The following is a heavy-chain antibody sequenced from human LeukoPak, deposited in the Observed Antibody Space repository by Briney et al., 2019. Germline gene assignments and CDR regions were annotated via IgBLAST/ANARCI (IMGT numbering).Heavy chain of an antibody. D-gene: IGHD2-2*01. CDR2: IKEDGSEK. CDR3: ARSTTSWDY. J-gene: IGHJ4*02. V-gene: IGHV3-7*02. Sequence: GGSLRLSCAASGFTFSGYWMTWVRQAPGKGLEYVVNIKEDGSEKYYVDSVKGRFTISRDNAKNSLYLQMKSLRDEDTAVYYCARSTTSWDYWGQGTLVTVSS. CDR1: GFTFSGYW.